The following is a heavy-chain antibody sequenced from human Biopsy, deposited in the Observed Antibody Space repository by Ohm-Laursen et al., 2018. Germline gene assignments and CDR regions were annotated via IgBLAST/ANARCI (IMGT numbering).Heavy chain of an antibody. D-gene: IGHD4-11*01. CDR2: IYYSGST. CDR3: ARDSGILNYGNFKYYHYYGMDV. V-gene: IGHV4-61*08. CDR1: GGSVSSGDYY. J-gene: IGHJ6*02. Sequence: TLSLTCTVSGGSVSSGDYYWTWIRQPPGKGLEWIGYIYYSGSTNYSPSLQSRVSISVDTSRNQVSLTLSSVTAADTAVYYCARDSGILNYGNFKYYHYYGMDVWGQGTKVTVSS.